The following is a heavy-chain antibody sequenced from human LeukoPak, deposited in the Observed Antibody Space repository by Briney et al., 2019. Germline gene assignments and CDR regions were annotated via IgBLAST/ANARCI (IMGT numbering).Heavy chain of an antibody. V-gene: IGHV3-11*01. CDR2: ISGNGRTI. CDR3: ARDQGFAYDLDAFNV. D-gene: IGHD3-22*01. CDR1: GFTLSDYY. J-gene: IGHJ3*01. Sequence: GSLRLSCAASGFTLSDYYMTWIRQAPGKGLEWVSYISGNGRTIYYADSVKGRFTISRDNTKNLLSLQMHSLRAEDTAVYYCARDQGFAYDLDAFNVWGQGTMVTVSS.